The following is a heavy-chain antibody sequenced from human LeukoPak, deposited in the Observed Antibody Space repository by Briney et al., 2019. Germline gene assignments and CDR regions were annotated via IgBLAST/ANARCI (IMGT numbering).Heavy chain of an antibody. D-gene: IGHD2-15*01. V-gene: IGHV4-59*08. CDR3: ARCSGGSCPFDY. J-gene: IGHJ4*02. Sequence: SETLSLTCTVSGGSISSYYWSWIRQPPGNGLEWIGYIYYSGSTNYNPSLKSRVTISVDTSKNQFSLKLSSVTAADTAVYYCARCSGGSCPFDYWGQGTLVTVSS. CDR2: IYYSGST. CDR1: GGSISSYY.